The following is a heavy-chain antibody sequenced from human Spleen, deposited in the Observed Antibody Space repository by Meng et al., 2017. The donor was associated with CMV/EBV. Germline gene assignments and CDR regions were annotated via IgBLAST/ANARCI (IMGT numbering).Heavy chain of an antibody. J-gene: IGHJ5*02. Sequence: AYTFTSYGISWVRQAPGQGLEWMGWISAYNGNTNYAQKIQGRVTMTTDTSTSTAYMELRSLRSDDTAVYYCARVSDDFWSGYPLFDPWGQGTLVTVSS. CDR3: ARVSDDFWSGYPLFDP. D-gene: IGHD3-3*01. V-gene: IGHV1-18*01. CDR1: AYTFTSYG. CDR2: ISAYNGNT.